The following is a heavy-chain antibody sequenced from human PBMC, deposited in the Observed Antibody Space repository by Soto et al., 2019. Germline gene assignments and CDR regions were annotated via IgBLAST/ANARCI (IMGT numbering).Heavy chain of an antibody. CDR1: GFTFSSYA. V-gene: IGHV3-30-3*01. CDR3: AREDAGYCISTSCYLDY. D-gene: IGHD2-2*01. Sequence: QVQLVESGGGVVQPGRSLRLSCAASGFTFSSYAMHWVRQAPGKGLEWVAVISYDGSNKYYADSVKGRFTISRDNSKNTLYLQMNSLRAEDTAVYYCAREDAGYCISTSCYLDYWGQGTLVTVSS. J-gene: IGHJ4*02. CDR2: ISYDGSNK.